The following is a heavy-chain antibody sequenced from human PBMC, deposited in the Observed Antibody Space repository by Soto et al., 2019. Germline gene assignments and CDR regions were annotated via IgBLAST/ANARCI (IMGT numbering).Heavy chain of an antibody. Sequence: GGSLRLSCAASGFTFSTHTMNWVRQAPGKGLEWISYISTGGRTIYQADSVKGRFTISRDDAKNSLYLQMNSLRDEDTAVYYCARDTYYSGSGSHYPFDFSGQGTLVTVSS. CDR1: GFTFSTHT. CDR3: ARDTYYSGSGSHYPFDF. CDR2: ISTGGRTI. D-gene: IGHD3-10*01. V-gene: IGHV3-48*02. J-gene: IGHJ4*02.